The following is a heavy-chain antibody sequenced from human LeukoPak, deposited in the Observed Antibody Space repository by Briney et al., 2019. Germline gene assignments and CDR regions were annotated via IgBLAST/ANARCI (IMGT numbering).Heavy chain of an antibody. Sequence: SETLSLTCTVSGDSISSGRYYWGWIRQPPGKGLEWIASIHYSGTSYYDPSLKSRVAISVDTSKNQFSLRLSSVAAADTAVYDCARGSPYNPWGQGTLVTVSS. J-gene: IGHJ5*02. CDR1: GDSISSGRYY. D-gene: IGHD4-11*01. CDR3: ARGSPYNP. V-gene: IGHV4-39*07. CDR2: IHYSGTS.